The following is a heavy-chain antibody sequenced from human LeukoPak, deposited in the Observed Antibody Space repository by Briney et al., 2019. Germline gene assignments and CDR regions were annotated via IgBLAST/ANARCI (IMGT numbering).Heavy chain of an antibody. D-gene: IGHD2-8*01. V-gene: IGHV3-30*02. CDR2: IQYDGSNK. J-gene: IGHJ4*02. CDR3: GKADVPGINYLINFDD. CDR1: GFSISTHG. Sequence: GGSLRLSCAASGFSISTHGMQWVRQAPGKGLEWVAFIQYDGSNKYYADSVKGRFTISRDNSKNTLYLQMHSLTLEDTAVFYCGKADVPGINYLINFDDWGQGILVTVSS.